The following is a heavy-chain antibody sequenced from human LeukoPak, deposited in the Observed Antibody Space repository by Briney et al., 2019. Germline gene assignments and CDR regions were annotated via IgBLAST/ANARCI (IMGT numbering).Heavy chain of an antibody. CDR2: ISYDGSNE. CDR3: ARGGSYSHNAFDI. J-gene: IGHJ3*02. CDR1: GFTFSSYV. D-gene: IGHD3-10*01. V-gene: IGHV3-30*04. Sequence: PGGSLRLSCAASGFTFSSYVMHWVRQAPGKGLEWVALISYDGSNEYYADSVKGRFTISRDNSKNTLYLQMNSLRAEDTAVYYCARGGSYSHNAFDIWGQGTMVTVSS.